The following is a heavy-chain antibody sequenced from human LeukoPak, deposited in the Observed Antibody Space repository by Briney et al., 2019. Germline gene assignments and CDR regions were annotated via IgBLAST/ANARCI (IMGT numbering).Heavy chain of an antibody. Sequence: GGSLRLSCAASGFTFSSYAMNWARQAPGKGLEWVSAISGSGASTYYADSVKGRFTISRDNSKNTLYLQMNSLRAEDTAIYYCAKAAMRYQLLSSLDYWGQGTLVTVSS. CDR1: GFTFSSYA. J-gene: IGHJ4*02. D-gene: IGHD2-2*01. CDR2: ISGSGAST. CDR3: AKAAMRYQLLSSLDY. V-gene: IGHV3-23*01.